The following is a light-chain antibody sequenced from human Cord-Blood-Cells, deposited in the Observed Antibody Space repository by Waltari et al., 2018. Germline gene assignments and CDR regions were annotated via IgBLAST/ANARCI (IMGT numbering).Light chain of an antibody. Sequence: EIVMTQSPATLSVSPGERATLSCRASQSVSSNLAWYQQKPGQAPRLLIYGASTRATGIPGRFSGSGSGTEFTLTISRLQSEDFAVYYWQQYNNWPPFTFGPGTKVDIK. CDR2: GAS. CDR1: QSVSSN. V-gene: IGKV3-15*01. CDR3: QQYNNWPPFT. J-gene: IGKJ3*01.